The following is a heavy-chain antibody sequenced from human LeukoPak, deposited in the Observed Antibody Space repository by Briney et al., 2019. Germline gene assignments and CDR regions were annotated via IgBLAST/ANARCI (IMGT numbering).Heavy chain of an antibody. J-gene: IGHJ4*02. D-gene: IGHD1-1*01. CDR3: ARLWRAAIDY. Sequence: SETLSLTCAVYGGSLSGYYWSWIRQPPGKGLEWIGSIYYSGSTYYNPSLKSRVTISADTSKNQFSLKLSSVTAADTAVYYCARLWRAAIDYGGQGTLVTVSS. V-gene: IGHV4-34*01. CDR1: GGSLSGYY. CDR2: IYYSGST.